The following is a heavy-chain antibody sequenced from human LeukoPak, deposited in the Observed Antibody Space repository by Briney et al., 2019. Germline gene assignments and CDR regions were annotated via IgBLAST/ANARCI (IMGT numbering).Heavy chain of an antibody. D-gene: IGHD2-21*02. CDR2: ISGSGGST. V-gene: IGHV3-23*01. Sequence: PGGSLRLSCAASEFTFSNYGMSWVRQAPGKGLEWVSAISGSGGSTYYADSVKGRFTISRDNSKNTLYLQMNSLRAEDTAVYYCAKEQEFFVVVTGEIYFDYWGQGTLVTVSS. CDR1: EFTFSNYG. CDR3: AKEQEFFVVVTGEIYFDY. J-gene: IGHJ4*02.